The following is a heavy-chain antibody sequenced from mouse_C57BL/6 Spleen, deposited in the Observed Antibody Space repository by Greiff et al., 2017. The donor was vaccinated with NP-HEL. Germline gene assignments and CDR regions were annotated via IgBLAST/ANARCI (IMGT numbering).Heavy chain of an antibody. Sequence: EVQLQQSGPSLVRPSQTLSLTCTVTGFSINSDCYWIWIRQFPGNKLEYIGYTFYSGITYYNPSLESRTYITRDTSKNQFSLKLSSVTTEDTATYYCARLSNWAYGMDYWGQGTSVTVSS. V-gene: IGHV3-3*01. CDR2: TFYSGIT. D-gene: IGHD4-1*01. CDR3: ARLSNWAYGMDY. CDR1: GFSINSDCY. J-gene: IGHJ4*01.